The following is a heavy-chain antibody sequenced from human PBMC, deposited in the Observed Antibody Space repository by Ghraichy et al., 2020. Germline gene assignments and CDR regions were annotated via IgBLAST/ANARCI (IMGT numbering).Heavy chain of an antibody. D-gene: IGHD5-12*01. CDR2: IYYSGST. CDR3: FYLGGYGQPV. J-gene: IGHJ4*02. CDR1: GGSISSSSYY. V-gene: IGHV4-39*01. Sequence: SETLSLTCTVSGGSISSSSYYWGWIRQPPGKGLEWIGSIYYSGSTYYNPSLKSPATISVDTSKNQFSLKLSPVTAADPAVYYCFYLGGYGQPVWGQGTLVTVSS.